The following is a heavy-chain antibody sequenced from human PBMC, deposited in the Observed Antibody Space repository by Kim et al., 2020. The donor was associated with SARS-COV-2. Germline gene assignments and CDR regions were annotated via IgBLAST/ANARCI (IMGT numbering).Heavy chain of an antibody. D-gene: IGHD6-13*01. CDR3: ASGYSSSLYNPAYYFDY. Sequence: VKRLLTITSDNSKNTLYLQMNSLRAEDTAVYYCASGYSSSLYNPAYYFDYWGQGTLVTVSS. J-gene: IGHJ4*02. V-gene: IGHV3-30*07.